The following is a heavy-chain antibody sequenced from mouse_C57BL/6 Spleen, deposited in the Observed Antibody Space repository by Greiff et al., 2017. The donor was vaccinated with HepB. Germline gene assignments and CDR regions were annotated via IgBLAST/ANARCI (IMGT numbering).Heavy chain of an antibody. V-gene: IGHV1-53*01. CDR3: AREDPGRDFDV. CDR1: GYTFTSYW. J-gene: IGHJ1*03. CDR2: INPSDGGT. Sequence: QVQLQQPGTELVKPGASVKLSCKASGYTFTSYWMHWVKQRPGQGLEWIGNINPSDGGTNYNEKFKSKATLTVDKSSSTAYMQLSSLTSEDSAVYDCAREDPGRDFDVWGTGTTVTVSS. D-gene: IGHD3-3*01.